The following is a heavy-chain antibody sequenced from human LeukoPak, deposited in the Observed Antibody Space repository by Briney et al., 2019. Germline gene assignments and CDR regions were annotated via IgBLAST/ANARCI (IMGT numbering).Heavy chain of an antibody. Sequence: GGSLRLSCAASGFTFSSYWMSWVRQAPGKGLEWVANIKQDGSEKYYVDSVKGRFTISRDNAKNSLYLQMNSLRAEDKAVYYCARLVAAAGNVLDYWGQGTLVTVSS. CDR3: ARLVAAAGNVLDY. D-gene: IGHD6-13*01. CDR2: IKQDGSEK. CDR1: GFTFSSYW. J-gene: IGHJ4*02. V-gene: IGHV3-7*01.